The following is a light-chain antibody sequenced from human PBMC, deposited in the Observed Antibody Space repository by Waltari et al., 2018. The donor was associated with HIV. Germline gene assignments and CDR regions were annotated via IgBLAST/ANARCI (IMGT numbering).Light chain of an antibody. CDR2: EVI. V-gene: IGLV2-8*01. CDR1: SSDVGGYNS. CDR3: SSYAGSDNRVV. Sequence: QSALTQPPSTSGSPGQSVTISCTGTSSDVGGYNSVSWYQQHPGKAPKLIIYEVIKRPSGVPDRFSGSKSGNTASLTVSGLQAEDEADYYCSSYAGSDNRVVFGGGTKLTVL. J-gene: IGLJ2*01.